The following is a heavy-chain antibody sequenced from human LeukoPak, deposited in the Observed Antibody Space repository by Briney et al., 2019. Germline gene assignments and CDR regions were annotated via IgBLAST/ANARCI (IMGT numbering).Heavy chain of an antibody. D-gene: IGHD5-18*01. CDR2: INSDGSST. Sequence: GGSLRLSCAASGFTFRSYWMHWVRQAPGKGLVWVSRINSDGSSTSYADSVKGRFTISRDNAKNTLYLQMNSLRVEDTAVYYCASEDTAMWIRDYWGQGTLVTVSS. CDR1: GFTFRSYW. CDR3: ASEDTAMWIRDY. J-gene: IGHJ4*02. V-gene: IGHV3-74*01.